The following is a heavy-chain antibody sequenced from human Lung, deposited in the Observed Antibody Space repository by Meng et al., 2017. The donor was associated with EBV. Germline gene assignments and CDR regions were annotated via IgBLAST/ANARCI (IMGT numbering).Heavy chain of an antibody. Sequence: QGQLQESGPGQVKPSQTLSLTCVVSGGSISSDNYYWSWIRQPPGKGLEWIGYIYYSGSTYYNPSLKSLVTISVDTSKNQFSLKLSSVTTADTAVYYCARARRGGHYFDYWGQGTLVTVSS. J-gene: IGHJ4*02. CDR2: IYYSGST. D-gene: IGHD4-23*01. V-gene: IGHV4-31*01. CDR3: ARARRGGHYFDY. CDR1: GGSISSDNYY.